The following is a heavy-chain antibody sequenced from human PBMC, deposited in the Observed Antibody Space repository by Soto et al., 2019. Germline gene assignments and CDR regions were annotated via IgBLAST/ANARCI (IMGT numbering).Heavy chain of an antibody. CDR1: GYTFTSYG. V-gene: IGHV1-18*04. D-gene: IGHD6-13*01. Sequence: ASVKVSCKASGYTFTSYGISWVRQAPGQGLEWMGWISAYNGNTNYAQKLQGRVTMTTDTSTSTAYMELRSLRSDDTAVYYCARDMGYSSSPKWFDPWGQGTLVTVSS. CDR3: ARDMGYSSSPKWFDP. CDR2: ISAYNGNT. J-gene: IGHJ5*02.